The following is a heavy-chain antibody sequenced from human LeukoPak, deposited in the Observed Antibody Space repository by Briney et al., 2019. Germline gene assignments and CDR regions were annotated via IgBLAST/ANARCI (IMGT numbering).Heavy chain of an antibody. V-gene: IGHV4-59*01. Sequence: KPSETLSLTCTVSGGSISSYYWSWIRQPPGEGLEWIGYIYYSGSTNYNPSLKSRVTISVDTSKNQFSLKLSSVTAADTAVYYCARVPSSGYFDYWGQGTLVTVSS. D-gene: IGHD3-22*01. J-gene: IGHJ4*02. CDR1: GGSISSYY. CDR3: ARVPSSGYFDY. CDR2: IYYSGST.